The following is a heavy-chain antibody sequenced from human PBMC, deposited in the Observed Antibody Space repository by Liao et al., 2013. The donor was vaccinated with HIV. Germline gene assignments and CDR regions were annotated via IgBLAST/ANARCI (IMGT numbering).Heavy chain of an antibody. Sequence: QVQLQESGPGLVKPSETLSLTCNVSGGSISSYYWSWIRQPPGKGLEWIGYIYYTGTTDYNPSLKSRVTISVDTSKNQFSLKVSSVTAADTAVYYCARDSRRGPYFDYWGLGNLVTVS. CDR1: GGSISSYY. V-gene: IGHV4-59*01. J-gene: IGHJ4*02. CDR3: ARDSRRGPYFDY. D-gene: IGHD3-10*01. CDR2: IYYTGTT.